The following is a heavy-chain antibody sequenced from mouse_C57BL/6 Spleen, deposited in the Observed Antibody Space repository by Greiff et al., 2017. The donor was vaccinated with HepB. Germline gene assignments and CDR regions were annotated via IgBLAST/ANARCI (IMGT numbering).Heavy chain of an antibody. CDR2: IDPSDSET. CDR3: ARARNWDGYFDV. V-gene: IGHV1-52*01. Sequence: VQLQQPGAELVRPGSSVKLSCKASGYTFTSYWMHWVKQRPIQGLEWIGNIDPSDSETHYNQKFKDKATLTVDKSSSTAYMQLSSLTSEDSAVYYCARARNWDGYFDVWGTGTTVTVSS. CDR1: GYTFTSYW. D-gene: IGHD4-1*01. J-gene: IGHJ1*03.